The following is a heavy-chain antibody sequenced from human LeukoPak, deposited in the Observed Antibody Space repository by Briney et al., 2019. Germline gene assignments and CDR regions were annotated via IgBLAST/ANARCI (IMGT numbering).Heavy chain of an antibody. CDR3: ARVMELYYDSSGYYYDAFDI. J-gene: IGHJ3*02. V-gene: IGHV3-30*02. Sequence: GGSLRLSCAASGFTFSSYGMHWVRQAPGKGLEWVAFIRYDGSNKYYADSVKGRFTISRDNSKNTLYLQMNSLRAEDTAVYYCARVMELYYDSSGYYYDAFDIWGQGTMVTVSS. D-gene: IGHD3-22*01. CDR1: GFTFSSYG. CDR2: IRYDGSNK.